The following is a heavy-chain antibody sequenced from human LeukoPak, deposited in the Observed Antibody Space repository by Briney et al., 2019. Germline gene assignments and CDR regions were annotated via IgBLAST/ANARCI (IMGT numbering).Heavy chain of an antibody. V-gene: IGHV4-59*08. CDR3: AVPFKGYFYGMDV. J-gene: IGHJ6*02. CDR2: IYYSGST. Sequence: SETLSLTCTVSGGSISSYYWSWVRQPPGKGLEWIGYIYYSGSTNYNPSLKSRVTISVDTSKNQFSLKLSSVTAADTAVYYCAVPFKGYFYGMDVWGQGTTGTVFS. D-gene: IGHD2-2*01. CDR1: GGSISSYY.